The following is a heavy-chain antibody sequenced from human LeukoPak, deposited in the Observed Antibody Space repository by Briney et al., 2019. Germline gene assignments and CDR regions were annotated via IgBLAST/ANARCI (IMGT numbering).Heavy chain of an antibody. Sequence: GRSLRLSCAASGFTFSSYAMHWVRQAPGKGLEGVAVISYDGSNKYYADSVKGRFTISRDNSKNTLYLQMNSLRAEDTAVYYCARDPTRGYDILTGLSPWGQGTLVTVSS. CDR2: ISYDGSNK. J-gene: IGHJ5*02. CDR1: GFTFSSYA. CDR3: ARDPTRGYDILTGLSP. V-gene: IGHV3-30*04. D-gene: IGHD3-9*01.